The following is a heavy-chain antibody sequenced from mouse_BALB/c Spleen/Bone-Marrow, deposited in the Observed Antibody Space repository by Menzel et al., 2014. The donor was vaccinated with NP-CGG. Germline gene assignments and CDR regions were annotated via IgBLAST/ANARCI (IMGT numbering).Heavy chain of an antibody. D-gene: IGHD2-1*01. J-gene: IGHJ3*01. CDR3: ARNGNYGAWFAY. Sequence: XQQSGAELVKPGASVKLSCTASGFNIKDTYMHWVKQRPEQGLEWIGRIDPANGNTKYDPKFQGKATITADTSSNTAYLQLSSLTSEDTAVYYCARNGNYGAWFAYWGQGTLVTASA. CDR2: IDPANGNT. V-gene: IGHV14-3*02. CDR1: GFNIKDTY.